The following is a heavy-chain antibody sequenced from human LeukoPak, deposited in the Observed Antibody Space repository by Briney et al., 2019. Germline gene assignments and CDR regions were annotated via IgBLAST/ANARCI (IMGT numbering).Heavy chain of an antibody. D-gene: IGHD6-19*01. J-gene: IGHJ4*02. CDR1: GGSISSGSYY. CDR2: IYYSGST. V-gene: IGHV4-39*01. Sequence: SETLSLTCTVSGGSISSGSYYWSWIRQPAGTGLEWIGSIYYSGSTYYNPSLKSRVTISVDTSKNQFSLKLSSVTAADTAVHYCARSLQWLVQIYFDYWGQGTLVTVSS. CDR3: ARSLQWLVQIYFDY.